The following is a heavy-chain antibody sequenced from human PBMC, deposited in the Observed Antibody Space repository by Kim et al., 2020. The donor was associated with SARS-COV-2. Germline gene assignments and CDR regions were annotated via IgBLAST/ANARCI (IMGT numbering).Heavy chain of an antibody. D-gene: IGHD3-16*02. J-gene: IGHJ6*02. CDR2: INRQSGAP. Sequence: SVKVSCKASGFTVTDYYMHWVRQVPGHGLEWMGRINRQSGAPDYAHNFQGRVTVTRDTSTSTAYMELSRLTSDDTAIYYSGSAPRYLYGMHIWGQGTTV. CDR3: GSAPRYLYGMHI. CDR1: GFTVTDYY. V-gene: IGHV1-2*06.